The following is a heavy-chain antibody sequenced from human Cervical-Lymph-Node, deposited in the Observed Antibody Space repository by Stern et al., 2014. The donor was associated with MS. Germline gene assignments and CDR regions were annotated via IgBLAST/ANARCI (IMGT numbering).Heavy chain of an antibody. CDR3: AREVGSLAMDV. V-gene: IGHV1-69*06. D-gene: IGHD1-1*01. CDR2: STPIFGSA. CDR1: GGSFTTYA. Sequence: VQLVESGAEVKKPGSSVKVSCKASGGSFTTYAVSWVRQAPGQVLEWMGGSTPIFGSADYAQKFQGRVTITADKSTSTVYMELSSLRSEDTAVYYCAREVGSLAMDVWGQGTTVTISS. J-gene: IGHJ6*02.